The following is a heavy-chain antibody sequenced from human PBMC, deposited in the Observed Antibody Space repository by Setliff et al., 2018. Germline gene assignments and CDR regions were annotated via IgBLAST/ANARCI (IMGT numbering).Heavy chain of an antibody. J-gene: IGHJ4*02. V-gene: IGHV4-39*07. CDR1: GGSISTNSYY. CDR3: ARAPRYFDSTGSYFDG. CDR2: MYFSGST. D-gene: IGHD3-22*01. Sequence: PSETLSLTCTVSGGSISTNSYYWGWIRQPPGKGLEWIGSMYFSGSTYYNPSLKSRVTMSIDKSKNEFSLKMSSVTAADTAVYYCARAPRYFDSTGSYFDGWGQGTLVT.